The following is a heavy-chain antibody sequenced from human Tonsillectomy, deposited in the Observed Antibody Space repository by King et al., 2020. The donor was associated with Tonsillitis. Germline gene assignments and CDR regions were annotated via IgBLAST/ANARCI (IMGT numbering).Heavy chain of an antibody. D-gene: IGHD6-19*01. J-gene: IGHJ5*02. CDR2: IYHSGST. Sequence: VQLQESGPGLVKPSETLSLTCTVSGYSISSGYFWGWIRQPQGKGLEWIGSIYHSGSTYYNPSLKSRVTISVDTSKNQFSLKLSSVTAADTAVYYCARDLGHSSGWSPWGQGTLVTVSS. CDR1: GYSISSGYF. V-gene: IGHV4-38-2*02. CDR3: ARDLGHSSGWSP.